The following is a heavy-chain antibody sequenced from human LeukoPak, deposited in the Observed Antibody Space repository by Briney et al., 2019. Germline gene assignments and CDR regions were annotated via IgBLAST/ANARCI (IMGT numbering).Heavy chain of an antibody. CDR1: GGTFSSYA. J-gene: IGHJ2*01. CDR3: ARAMDYGDYPYFDL. D-gene: IGHD4-17*01. V-gene: IGHV1-69*05. CDR2: IIPIFGTA. Sequence: SVKVSCKASGGTFSSYAISWVRQAPGQGLEWMGRIIPIFGTANYAQKFQGRVTITTDESTSTAYMELSSLRSEDTAVYYCARAMDYGDYPYFDLWSRGTLVTVSS.